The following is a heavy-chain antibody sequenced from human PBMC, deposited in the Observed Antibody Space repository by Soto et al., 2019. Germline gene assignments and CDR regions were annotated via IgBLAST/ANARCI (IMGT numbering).Heavy chain of an antibody. V-gene: IGHV4-28*01. J-gene: IGHJ4*02. CDR1: GYSISSSNW. Sequence: PSETLSLTCAVSGYSISSSNWWGWIRQPPGKGLEWIGYIYYSGSTYYNPSLKGRGTMSVDPSKNQFSLKLSSVTALDTAVYYCARSAVAITSVGYFDYWGEGTLVSVSS. CDR3: ARSAVAITSVGYFDY. CDR2: IYYSGST. D-gene: IGHD3-22*01.